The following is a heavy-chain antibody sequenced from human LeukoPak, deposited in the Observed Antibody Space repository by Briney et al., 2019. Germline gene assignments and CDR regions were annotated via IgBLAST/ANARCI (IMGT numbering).Heavy chain of an antibody. CDR1: GGSFSGYY. V-gene: IGHV4-34*01. J-gene: IGHJ6*03. CDR2: INHSGST. D-gene: IGHD2-2*01. Sequence: SGTLSLTCAVYGGSFSGYYWSWIRQPPGKGLEWIGEINHSGSTNYNPSLKSRVTISVDTSKNQFSLKLSSVTAEDTAVYYCAGLGAVVPAANRDVWCKGTTVLVTS. CDR3: AGLGAVVPAANRDV.